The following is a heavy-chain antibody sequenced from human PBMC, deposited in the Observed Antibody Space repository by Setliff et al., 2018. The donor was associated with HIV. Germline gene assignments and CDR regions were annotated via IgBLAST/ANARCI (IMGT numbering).Heavy chain of an antibody. D-gene: IGHD3-22*01. CDR1: GLIFSRYW. J-gene: IGHJ3*01. CDR3: ARWGEDYYDSSGLGGFDF. Sequence: LRLSCAASGLIFSRYWMHWVRQVPGKGLVWVSRINSDGSSASYADSVKGRFTISRDNAKNTVYLQMNSLRAEDTALYYCARWGEDYYDSSGLGGFDFWGQGTMVTVSS. CDR2: INSDGSSA. V-gene: IGHV3-74*01.